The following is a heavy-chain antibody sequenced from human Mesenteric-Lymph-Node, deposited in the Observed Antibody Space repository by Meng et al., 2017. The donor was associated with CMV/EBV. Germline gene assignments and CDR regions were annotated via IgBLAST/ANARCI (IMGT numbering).Heavy chain of an antibody. CDR2: IIPILGIA. J-gene: IGHJ6*02. V-gene: IGHV1-69*10. CDR3: ARAGNIVVVPAARWGYYYGMDV. Sequence: SVKVSCKASGGTFSSYAISWVRQAPGQGLEWMGGIIPILGIANYAQKFQGRVTITADKSTSTAYMELSSLRSEDTAVYHCARAGNIVVVPAARWGYYYGMDVWGQGTTVTVSS. D-gene: IGHD2-2*01. CDR1: GGTFSSYA.